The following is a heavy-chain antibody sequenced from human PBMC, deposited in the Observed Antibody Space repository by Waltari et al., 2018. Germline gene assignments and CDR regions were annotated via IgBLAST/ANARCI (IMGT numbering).Heavy chain of an antibody. J-gene: IGHJ3*02. CDR1: GYTLTELS. V-gene: IGHV1-24*01. CDR2: FEPEDGET. Sequence: QVQLVQSGAEVKKPGASVKVSCKVSGYTLTELSMHWVRQAPGKGLEWMGGFEPEDGETIYEQKFQGRVTMTEDTSTDTAYMELSSLRSEDTAVYYCASRGYYDSSGYYYVAFDIWGQGTMVTVSS. D-gene: IGHD3-22*01. CDR3: ASRGYYDSSGYYYVAFDI.